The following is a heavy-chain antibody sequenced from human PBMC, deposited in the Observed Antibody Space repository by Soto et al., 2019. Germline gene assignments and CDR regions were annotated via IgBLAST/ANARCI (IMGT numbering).Heavy chain of an antibody. D-gene: IGHD3-9*01. CDR3: ANSGHFDMLTGEGGLDP. CDR2: ISDICVFI. J-gene: IGHJ5*02. CDR1: GFTFRNYA. V-gene: IGHV3-23*01. Sequence: VEYLILSCAASGFTFRNYAMIWVRQAPGKGLQWVSGISDICVFIFYADAFRVRFTLPRDTSTTTLFLHITRLRGADTALYYCANSGHFDMLTGEGGLDPWGQGTKVTVSS.